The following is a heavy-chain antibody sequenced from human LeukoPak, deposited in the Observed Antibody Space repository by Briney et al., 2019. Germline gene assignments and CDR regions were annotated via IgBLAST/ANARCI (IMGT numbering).Heavy chain of an antibody. V-gene: IGHV3-7*04. CDR3: TRVGYIDEGIDY. J-gene: IGHJ4*02. D-gene: IGHD5-24*01. Sequence: GGSLRLSCVASGFPLSSYWMTWVRQAPGKGLEWVANIKQDGSKKSYVDSVKGRFTISRDNAKNSLYLQMNSLRAEDTAIYYCTRVGYIDEGIDYWGQGTLVTVSS. CDR2: IKQDGSKK. CDR1: GFPLSSYW.